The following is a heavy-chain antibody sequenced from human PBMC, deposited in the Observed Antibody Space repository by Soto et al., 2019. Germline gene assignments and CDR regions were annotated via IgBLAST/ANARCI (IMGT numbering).Heavy chain of an antibody. J-gene: IGHJ6*02. CDR3: ARDTGIVVVPAAIPNYYYGMDV. D-gene: IGHD2-2*01. Sequence: ASVKVSCKASGYTFTSYGISWVRQAPGQGLEWMGWISAYNGNTNYAQKLQGRVTMTTDTSTSTAYMELRSLRSDDTAVYYCARDTGIVVVPAAIPNYYYGMDVWGQGTTGTVSS. CDR1: GYTFTSYG. V-gene: IGHV1-18*04. CDR2: ISAYNGNT.